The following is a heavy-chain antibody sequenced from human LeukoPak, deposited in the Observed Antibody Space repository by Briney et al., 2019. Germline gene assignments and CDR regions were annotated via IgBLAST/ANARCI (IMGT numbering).Heavy chain of an antibody. V-gene: IGHV3-15*01. CDR1: GFPFSNAW. D-gene: IGHD3-22*01. CDR2: IKSKTDGGTT. CDR3: ARGSPKHYDSSGYYSNYYYYMDV. J-gene: IGHJ6*03. Sequence: GGSLRLSCVASGFPFSNAWMNWVRQVPGKGLEWVGRIKSKTDGGTTDYAAPVKGRFTISRDDSKNTLYLQMNSLKTEDTAVYYCARGSPKHYDSSGYYSNYYYYMDVWGKGTTVTISS.